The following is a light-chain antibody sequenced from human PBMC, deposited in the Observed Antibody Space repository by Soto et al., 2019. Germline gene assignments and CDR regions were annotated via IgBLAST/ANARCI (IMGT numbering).Light chain of an antibody. J-gene: IGKJ1*01. V-gene: IGKV1-39*01. CDR1: QSISSY. CDR3: HQTYSPPDT. CDR2: AAS. Sequence: IQMTQSPSSLSASVGDRVTITCRASQSISSYLNWYQQKPGKAPKLLIYAASSLQSGVPSRFSGSGSGTDFTLTISGLQPDDSATYYCHQTYSPPDTFGQGTKVDIK.